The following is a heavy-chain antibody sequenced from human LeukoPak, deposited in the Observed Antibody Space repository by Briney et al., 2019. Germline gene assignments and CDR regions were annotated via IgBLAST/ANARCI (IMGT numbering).Heavy chain of an antibody. Sequence: PSETLSLTCTVSGYSISSGYYWGWIRQPPGKELQWIASVYYSGRTNYSPSLKSRVTISVDTSEKQFSLQLNSVTAADTAVYYCARQGSAYYFDFWGQGLLVIVSS. D-gene: IGHD2-15*01. V-gene: IGHV4-38-2*02. CDR1: GYSISSGYY. CDR2: VYYSGRT. CDR3: ARQGSAYYFDF. J-gene: IGHJ4*02.